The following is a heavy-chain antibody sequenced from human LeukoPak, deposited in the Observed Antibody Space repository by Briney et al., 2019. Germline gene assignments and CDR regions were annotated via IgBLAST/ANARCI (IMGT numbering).Heavy chain of an antibody. Sequence: SETLSLTCTVSGGSISGYYWSWIRQPPGEGLEWIGYIYYSGGTNYNPSLKSRVTISVDTSKNQFSLKLSSVTAADTAVYYCARAVAGDDAFDIWGQGTMVTVSS. CDR2: IYYSGGT. CDR1: GGSISGYY. J-gene: IGHJ3*02. CDR3: ARAVAGDDAFDI. D-gene: IGHD6-19*01. V-gene: IGHV4-59*12.